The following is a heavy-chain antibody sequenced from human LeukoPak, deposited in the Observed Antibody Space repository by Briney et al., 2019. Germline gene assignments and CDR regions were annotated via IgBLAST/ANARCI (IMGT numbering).Heavy chain of an antibody. J-gene: IGHJ4*02. CDR3: ATAPYYDVTGYPYYFED. D-gene: IGHD3-22*01. Sequence: ASVKVSCKVSGYTLNELSLHWVRQVPGIGLEWMGGFDPEDAKTIYAQKFQGRVTMTEDTSTDTAYMELSSLRFEDTAVYYCATAPYYDVTGYPYYFEDWGKGTLVTVSS. V-gene: IGHV1-24*01. CDR2: FDPEDAKT. CDR1: GYTLNELS.